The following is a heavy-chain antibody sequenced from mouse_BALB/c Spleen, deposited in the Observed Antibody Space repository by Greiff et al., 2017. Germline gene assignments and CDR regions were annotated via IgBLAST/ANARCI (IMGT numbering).Heavy chain of an antibody. V-gene: IGHV1-69*02. CDR1: GYTFTSYW. Sequence: VQLQQPGAELVRPGASVKLSCKASGYTFTSYWINWVKQRPGQGLEWIGNIYPSDSYANYNQKFKDKATLTVDKSSSTAYMQLSSPTSEDSAVYYCTRGDYYGSSYDPYFDYWGQGATLTVSS. CDR2: IYPSDSYA. D-gene: IGHD1-1*01. J-gene: IGHJ2*01. CDR3: TRGDYYGSSYDPYFDY.